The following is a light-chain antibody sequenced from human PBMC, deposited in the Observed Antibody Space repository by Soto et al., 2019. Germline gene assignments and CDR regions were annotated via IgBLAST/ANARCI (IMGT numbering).Light chain of an antibody. V-gene: IGKV3-20*01. CDR2: GAS. CDR1: QTTSGKY. CDR3: QHYGSSPPVT. Sequence: EIVLTQSPGTLSLSPGESATLSCRTSQTTSGKYFAWYQQRPGLAPRLLVYGASRRATGNPDRFRGSGSGTEFTLTISGLEPEDFAVYFCQHYGSSPPVTFGQGTRLDVK. J-gene: IGKJ5*01.